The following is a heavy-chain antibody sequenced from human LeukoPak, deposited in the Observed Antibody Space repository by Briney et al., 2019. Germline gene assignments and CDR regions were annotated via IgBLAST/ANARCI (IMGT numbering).Heavy chain of an antibody. D-gene: IGHD5-24*01. CDR1: GGSISSYY. CDR3: AREREVNGYNDYYYYGMDV. CDR2: IYYSGST. V-gene: IGHV4-59*01. Sequence: SETLSLTCTVSGGSISSYYWSWIRQPPGKGLEWIGYIYYSGSTNYNPSLKSRVTISVDTSKNQFSLKLSSVTAADTAVYYCAREREVNGYNDYYYYGMDVWGQGTTVTVSS. J-gene: IGHJ6*02.